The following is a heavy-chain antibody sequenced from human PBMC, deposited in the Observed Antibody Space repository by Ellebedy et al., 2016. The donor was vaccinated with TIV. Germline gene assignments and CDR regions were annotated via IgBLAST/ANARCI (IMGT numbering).Heavy chain of an antibody. CDR3: ALLPHYYYYGMDV. Sequence: ASVKVSCXASGYTFTSYGISWVRQAPGQGLEWMGWISAYNGNTNYAQKFQGRVTMTRNTSISTAYMELSSLRSEDTAVYYCALLPHYYYYGMDVWGQGTTVTVSS. CDR1: GYTFTSYG. J-gene: IGHJ6*02. CDR2: ISAYNGNT. V-gene: IGHV1-18*01.